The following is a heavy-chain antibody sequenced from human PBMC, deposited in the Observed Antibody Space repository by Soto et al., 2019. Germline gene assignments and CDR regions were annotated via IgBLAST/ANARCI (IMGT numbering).Heavy chain of an antibody. CDR2: IYYTGST. CDR3: TRVGGYYGDYPNFDY. J-gene: IGHJ4*02. CDR1: GSSISAFY. D-gene: IGHD4-17*01. V-gene: IGHV4-59*01. Sequence: SETLSLTYAISGSSISAFYWSWIRQPPGKGLEWIGYIYYTGSTKYNPSLKGRVTLSLGTSRNQLSLKLSSVTAADTAVYYCTRVGGYYGDYPNFDYWGPGTLVTVSS.